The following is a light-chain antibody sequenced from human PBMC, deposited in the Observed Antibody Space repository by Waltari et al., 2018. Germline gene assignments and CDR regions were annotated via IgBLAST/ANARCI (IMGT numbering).Light chain of an antibody. CDR2: GQN. Sequence: SSDLTQDPAVSVALGQTVRITCPGDSLRRYSANWYQQRPGQAPILVLYGQNDRPPGIPDRFSGSTSGNTASLTITGAQAEDEADYYCHSRDTSSTRFFGGGTRLTV. CDR1: SLRRYS. V-gene: IGLV3-19*01. J-gene: IGLJ2*01. CDR3: HSRDTSSTRF.